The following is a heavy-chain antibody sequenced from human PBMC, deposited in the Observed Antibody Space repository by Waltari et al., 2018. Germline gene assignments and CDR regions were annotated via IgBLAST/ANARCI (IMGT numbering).Heavy chain of an antibody. D-gene: IGHD6-13*01. Sequence: EGQLLESGGGLVQPGGSLQLSCAASGFTFSSYTITWVRQATGKGLEWVSSISSGGGSTYYADSVKGRFTISRDNSKNTLDLQLNSLRAEDTAIYYCAKRTGTSWSFFDYWGQGTLVTVSS. CDR3: AKRTGTSWSFFDY. V-gene: IGHV3-23*01. J-gene: IGHJ4*02. CDR1: GFTFSSYT. CDR2: ISSGGGST.